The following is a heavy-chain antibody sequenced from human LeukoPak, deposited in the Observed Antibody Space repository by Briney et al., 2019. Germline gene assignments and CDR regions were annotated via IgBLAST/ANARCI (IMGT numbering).Heavy chain of an antibody. CDR2: ISYDGSNK. D-gene: IGHD3-10*01. CDR1: GFTFSSYG. J-gene: IGHJ4*02. CDR3: AKDMWWFGELSNLDFDY. Sequence: GGSLRLSCAASGFTFSSYGMHWARQAPGKGLEWVAVISYDGSNKYFSESVKGRFTIFRDNSKSTLYLQMNSLRPEDTAVYYCAKDMWWFGELSNLDFDYWGQGTLVTVSS. V-gene: IGHV3-30*18.